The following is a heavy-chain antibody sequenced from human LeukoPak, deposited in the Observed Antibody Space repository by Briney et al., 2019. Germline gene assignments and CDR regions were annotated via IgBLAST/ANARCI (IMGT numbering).Heavy chain of an antibody. CDR1: GGSINSYY. V-gene: IGHV4-59*12. Sequence: PSETLSLTCTVSGGSINSYYWSWIRQPPGKGLEWIGYIYYSGSTNYNPSLKSRVTISVDTSKNQFSLRPSSVTAADTAVYYCARGGRYCSGGSCYSNWFDPWGQGTLVTVSS. CDR2: IYYSGST. D-gene: IGHD2-15*01. J-gene: IGHJ5*02. CDR3: ARGGRYCSGGSCYSNWFDP.